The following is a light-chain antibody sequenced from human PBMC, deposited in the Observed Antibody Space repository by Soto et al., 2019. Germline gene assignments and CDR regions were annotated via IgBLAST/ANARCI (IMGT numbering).Light chain of an antibody. CDR1: QSISNW. CDR2: DAS. J-gene: IGKJ1*01. V-gene: IGKV1-5*01. CDR3: QQYNSYGT. Sequence: DIQMTQSPSTLSASVGDRVTITCRASQSISNWLAWYQQKPGKAPKMLIYDASNLESGVPSRFSGSGSGTEFTLTISSLQPDDFATYYCQQYNSYGTFGQGTKVEI.